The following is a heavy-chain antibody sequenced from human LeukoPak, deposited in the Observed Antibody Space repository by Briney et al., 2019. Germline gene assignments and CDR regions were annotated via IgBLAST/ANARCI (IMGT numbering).Heavy chain of an antibody. V-gene: IGHV3-53*01. CDR1: GFIFSGFD. CDR3: ARGDYYGSGSPRDPLDY. D-gene: IGHD3-10*01. Sequence: GGSLRLSCAAFGFIFSGFDMYWVRQAPGKGLEWVSVLYSGGTTYYADSVKGRFTISRDNSKNTLFLQMNSLRAEDTAMYYCARGDYYGSGSPRDPLDYWGQGTLVTVSS. J-gene: IGHJ4*02. CDR2: LYSGGTT.